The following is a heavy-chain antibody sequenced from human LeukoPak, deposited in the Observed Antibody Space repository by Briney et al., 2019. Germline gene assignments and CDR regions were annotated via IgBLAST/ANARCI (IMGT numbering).Heavy chain of an antibody. CDR2: VDPEDGET. Sequence: ASVEVSCKVSGYTFTDYYMHWVQQAPGKGLEWMGLVDPEDGETIYAEKFQGRVTITADTSTDTAYMELSSLRSEDTAVYYCATCSLVGAPLFDYWGQGTLVTVSS. CDR1: GYTFTDYY. V-gene: IGHV1-69-2*01. J-gene: IGHJ4*02. D-gene: IGHD1-26*01. CDR3: ATCSLVGAPLFDY.